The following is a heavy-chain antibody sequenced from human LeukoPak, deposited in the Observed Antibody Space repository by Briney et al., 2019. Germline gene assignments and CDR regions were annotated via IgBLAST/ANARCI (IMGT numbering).Heavy chain of an antibody. Sequence: LPGGSLRLSCAGSGFTCSSYSIYWVRQAPGKGLEWISYISGSGTTKYYADSVRGRFTISRDNAKHSLYLQMNRLRDEDTAFYYCARTATRTVSHVYSWGEGTVVTVSS. CDR3: ARTATRTVSHVYS. D-gene: IGHD4-17*01. V-gene: IGHV3-48*02. CDR1: GFTCSSYS. CDR2: ISGSGTTK. J-gene: IGHJ4*02.